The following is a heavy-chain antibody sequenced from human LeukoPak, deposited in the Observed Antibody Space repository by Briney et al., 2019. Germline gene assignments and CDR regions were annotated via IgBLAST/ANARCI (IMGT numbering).Heavy chain of an antibody. Sequence: ASVKVSCKSSGYTFTGYYMHWVRQAPGQGLEWMGWINPNSGDTKYAQNFQGRVTMTRDTSISTAYMELSRLRSDDTAVYYCATDRQSIAVAATLDYWGQGTLVIASS. CDR2: INPNSGDT. V-gene: IGHV1-2*02. CDR3: ATDRQSIAVAATLDY. CDR1: GYTFTGYY. J-gene: IGHJ4*02. D-gene: IGHD6-19*01.